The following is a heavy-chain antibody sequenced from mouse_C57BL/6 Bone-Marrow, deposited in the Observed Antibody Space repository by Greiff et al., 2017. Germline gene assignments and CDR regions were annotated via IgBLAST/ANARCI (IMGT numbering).Heavy chain of an antibody. J-gene: IGHJ4*01. V-gene: IGHV14-4*01. CDR1: GFNIKDDY. D-gene: IGHD1-1*01. Sequence: EVQLQQSGAELVRPGASVKLSCTASGFNIKDDYMHWVKQRPEQGLEWIGWIDPENGDTEYDSKFQGKATITADTSSNTAYLQLSSLSSEDTAVYYCTTSSILYYYGSSYENAMDYWGQGTSVTVSS. CDR3: TTSSILYYYGSSYENAMDY. CDR2: IDPENGDT.